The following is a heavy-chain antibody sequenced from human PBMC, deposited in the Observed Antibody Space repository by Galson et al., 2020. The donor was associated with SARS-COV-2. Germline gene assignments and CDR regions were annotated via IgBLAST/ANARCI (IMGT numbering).Heavy chain of an antibody. V-gene: IGHV4-39*07. CDR1: GGSISSNSYY. CDR3: AREAIDSTGYYGDWYFDL. D-gene: IGHD3-22*01. Sequence: SETLSLTCTVSGGSISSNSYYWGWIRQPPGKGLEWIGSIYYSGSTYYNPSLKSRVTISVDTSKNQFSLKLSSVTAADTAVYYCAREAIDSTGYYGDWYFDLWGRGTLVTVSS. J-gene: IGHJ2*01. CDR2: IYYSGST.